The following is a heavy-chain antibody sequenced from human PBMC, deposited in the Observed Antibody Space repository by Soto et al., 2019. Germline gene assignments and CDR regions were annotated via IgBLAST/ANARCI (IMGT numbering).Heavy chain of an antibody. CDR1: GVTLSSYA. D-gene: IGHD2-8*01. CDR2: SIPIFGTA. CDR3: ARDRRTMLEAGAAFDY. J-gene: IGHJ4*02. Sequence: QVQLVQSGAELKKPGSSVKVSCKVSGVTLSSYAISWVRQAPGQGLEWMGGSIPIFGTANHAHNFQGRVTFTADESTITVYMESSGLRSEDTATYYCARDRRTMLEAGAAFDYWGQGTLVTVSS. V-gene: IGHV1-69*01.